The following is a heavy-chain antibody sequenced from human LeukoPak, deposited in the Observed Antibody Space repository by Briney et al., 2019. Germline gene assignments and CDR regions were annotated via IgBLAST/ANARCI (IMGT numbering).Heavy chain of an antibody. CDR3: AAETLGYSSGYFDY. D-gene: IGHD6-19*01. Sequence: AGQSLRLSCDASGFSIYTYTMYWVRQAPGQGLEWVSGIRNSDGMTYYADSVRGRFTISTDNSKNTLYLQMNSLRAEDTAVYYCAAETLGYSSGYFDYWGQGTLVTVSS. J-gene: IGHJ4*02. V-gene: IGHV3-23*01. CDR1: GFSIYTYT. CDR2: IRNSDGMT.